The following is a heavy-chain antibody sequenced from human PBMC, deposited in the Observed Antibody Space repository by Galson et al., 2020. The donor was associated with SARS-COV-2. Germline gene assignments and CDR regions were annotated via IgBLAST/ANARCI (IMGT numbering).Heavy chain of an antibody. V-gene: IGHV1-24*01. J-gene: IGHJ5*02. Sequence: GESLKISCKVSGYTLPELSMPWVRHAPGKGLEWMGGVDPEAGETIYAQKFQGSVTMTEDTSTDTAYMELSSLRSEDTAVYYCATTSDFWPKLKSWFDPWGKGTLVTVSS. CDR1: GYTLPELS. CDR3: ATTSDFWPKLKSWFDP. CDR2: VDPEAGET.